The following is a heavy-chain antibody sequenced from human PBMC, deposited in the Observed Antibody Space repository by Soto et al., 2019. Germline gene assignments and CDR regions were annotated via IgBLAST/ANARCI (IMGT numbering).Heavy chain of an antibody. V-gene: IGHV4-4*09. J-gene: IGHJ3*02. Sequence: PSETLSLTCTVSDCSISGYYWSWIRQPPGKGLEWIGYIYGSDTTNYNPSLKSRVTISVDTSKNQFSLKLSSVTAADTAVYYCARSPQRHDSSGYYYSAFDIWGQGTMVTVSS. CDR2: IYGSDTT. D-gene: IGHD3-22*01. CDR1: DCSISGYY. CDR3: ARSPQRHDSSGYYYSAFDI.